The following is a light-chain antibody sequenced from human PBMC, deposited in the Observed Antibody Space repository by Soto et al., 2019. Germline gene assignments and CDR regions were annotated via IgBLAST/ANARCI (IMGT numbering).Light chain of an antibody. J-gene: IGKJ5*01. CDR3: QQYNNWPPIT. V-gene: IGKV3-15*01. CDR1: QSVSSSY. Sequence: EIVLTQSPGTLSLSPGERATLSCRASQSVSSSYLAWYQQKPGQAPRLLIFAASARPTGIPARISGSGSGTEFTLTISSLRSEDFAVYFCQQYNNWPPITFGQGTRLEI. CDR2: AAS.